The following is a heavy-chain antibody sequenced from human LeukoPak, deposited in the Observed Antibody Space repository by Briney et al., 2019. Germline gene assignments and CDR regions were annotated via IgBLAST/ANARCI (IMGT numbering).Heavy chain of an antibody. CDR1: GFTFSSYS. CDR2: ISRSGSST. V-gene: IGHV3-23*01. J-gene: IGHJ3*02. CDR3: AKGYSSGWGRAFDI. D-gene: IGHD6-19*01. Sequence: GGSLRLSCAASGFTFSSYSMSWVRQAPGKGLEWVSDISRSGSSTYYADSVKGRFTISRDNSKNTLYLQKNSLRAEDTAVYYWAKGYSSGWGRAFDIWGQGTMVTVSS.